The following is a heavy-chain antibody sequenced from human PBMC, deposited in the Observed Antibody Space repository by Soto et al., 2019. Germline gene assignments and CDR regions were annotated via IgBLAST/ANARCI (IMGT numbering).Heavy chain of an antibody. CDR2: IYYSGST. CDR1: GGSISSGDYY. Sequence: PSETLSLTCTVSGGSISSGDYYWSWIRQPPGKGLEWIGYIYYSGSTYYNPSLKSRVTISVDTSKNQFSLKLSSVTAADTAVYYCARGYMYGATTYYYGMDVWGQGTTVTVSS. J-gene: IGHJ6*02. D-gene: IGHD1-26*01. V-gene: IGHV4-30-4*01. CDR3: ARGYMYGATTYYYGMDV.